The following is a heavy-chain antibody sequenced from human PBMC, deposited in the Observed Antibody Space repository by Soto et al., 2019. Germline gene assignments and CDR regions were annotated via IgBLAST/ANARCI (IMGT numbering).Heavy chain of an antibody. V-gene: IGHV3-74*01. D-gene: IGHD1-20*01. J-gene: IGHJ4*02. CDR1: GFTFTNYW. CDR3: TTVCEY. Sequence: EVQLVQSGGGSVQPGGSLRLSCAASGFTFTNYWMHWVRQVPGKGLVWVSRIDGVGTGTSYSDSVRGRFTISRDNAENTLYLQMTSLRAEDTAVYYCTTVCEYWGQGTLVTVSS. CDR2: IDGVGTGT.